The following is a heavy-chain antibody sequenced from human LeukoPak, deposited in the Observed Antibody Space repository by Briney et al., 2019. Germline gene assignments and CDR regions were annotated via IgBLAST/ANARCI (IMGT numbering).Heavy chain of an antibody. V-gene: IGHV4-34*01. CDR1: GGSFSDYY. J-gene: IGHJ6*02. CDR2: INHSGST. CDR3: ARDQVVMITFGGVIEQRYYGMDV. D-gene: IGHD3-16*02. Sequence: SETLSLTCAVYGGSFSDYYWSWIRQPPGKGLEWIGEINHSGSTNYNPSLKSRVTISVDTSKNQFSLKLSSVTAADTAVYYCARDQVVMITFGGVIEQRYYGMDVRGQGTTVTVSS.